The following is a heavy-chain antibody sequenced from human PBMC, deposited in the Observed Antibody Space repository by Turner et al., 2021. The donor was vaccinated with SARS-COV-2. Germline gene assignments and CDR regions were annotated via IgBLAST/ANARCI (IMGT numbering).Heavy chain of an antibody. CDR3: ARHGPTSTTKAFDP. J-gene: IGHJ5*02. CDR2: IYYSGST. V-gene: IGHV4-59*08. Sequence: QVQLQESGPGLVKPSETLSLTCTVSGGSISSYYWSWIRQPPGKGLEWIGYIYYSGSTYYNPSLKSRVTISVDTSKNQFSLKLNSVTAADTAVYYCARHGPTSTTKAFDPWGQGTLVTVSS. D-gene: IGHD4-17*01. CDR1: GGSISSYY.